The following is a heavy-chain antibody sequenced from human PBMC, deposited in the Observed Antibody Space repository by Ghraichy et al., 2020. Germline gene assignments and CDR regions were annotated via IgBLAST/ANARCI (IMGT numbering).Heavy chain of an antibody. J-gene: IGHJ4*02. CDR2: ISSSSSYI. CDR3: ARGDMKAGLDY. D-gene: IGHD6-19*01. CDR1: GFTFSSYS. Sequence: ETLSLTCAASGFTFSSYSMNWVRQAPGKGLEWVLSISSSSSYIYYADSVKGRFTISRDNAKNSLYLQMNSLRAEDTAVYYCARGDMKAGLDYWGQGTLVTVSS. V-gene: IGHV3-21*01.